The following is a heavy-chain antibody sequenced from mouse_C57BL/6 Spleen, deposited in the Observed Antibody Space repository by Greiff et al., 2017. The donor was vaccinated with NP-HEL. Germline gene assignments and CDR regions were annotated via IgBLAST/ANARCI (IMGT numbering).Heavy chain of an antibody. CDR1: GYTFTDYN. CDR3: ARIYYYGSSQAWFAY. CDR2: INPNNGGT. D-gene: IGHD1-1*01. V-gene: IGHV1-22*01. Sequence: VQLQQSGPELVKPGASVKMSCKASGYTFTDYNMHWVKQSHGKSLEWIGYINPNNGGTSYNQKFKGKATLTVNKSSSTAYMELRSLTSEDSAVYYCARIYYYGSSQAWFAYWGQGTLVTVSA. J-gene: IGHJ3*01.